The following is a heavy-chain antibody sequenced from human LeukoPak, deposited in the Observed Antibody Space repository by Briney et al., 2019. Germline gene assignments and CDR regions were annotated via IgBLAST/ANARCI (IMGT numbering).Heavy chain of an antibody. CDR1: GFTFISTW. J-gene: IGHJ4*01. CDR3: TTRPKY. Sequence: GGSLSLSCGASGFTFISTWMSWVRQAPGKGLEWIGRIKSNTDGGTVDYAAPVKGRFTISRDDSKTTVYLQMNSLQAEDTAVYYCTTRPKYWGHGTLVTVSS. V-gene: IGHV3-15*01. CDR2: IKSNTDGGTV.